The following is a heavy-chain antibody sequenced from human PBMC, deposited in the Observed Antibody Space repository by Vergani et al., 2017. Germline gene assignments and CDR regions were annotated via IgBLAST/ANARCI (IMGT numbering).Heavy chain of an antibody. D-gene: IGHD2-15*01. J-gene: IGHJ4*02. Sequence: EVQLVESGGGLVQPGGSLRLSCAASGFTFSSYWMSWVRQAPGKGLEWVANIKQDGSEKYYVDSVKGRFTISRDNAKNSLYLRMNSLRAEDTAVYYCARAVRYCSGGSCQGWGQGTLVTVSS. CDR1: GFTFSSYW. CDR2: IKQDGSEK. V-gene: IGHV3-7*01. CDR3: ARAVRYCSGGSCQG.